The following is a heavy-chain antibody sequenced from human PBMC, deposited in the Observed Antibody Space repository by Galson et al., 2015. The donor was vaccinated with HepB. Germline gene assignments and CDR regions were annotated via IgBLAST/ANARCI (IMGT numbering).Heavy chain of an antibody. V-gene: IGHV3-73*01. CDR1: GFTFSGSA. Sequence: SLRLSCAASGFTFSGSAMHWVRQASGKGLEWVGRIRSKANSYATAYAASVKGRFTISRDDSKNTAYLQMNSLKTEDTAVYYCTSAGAIFGVASYYYYYMDVWGKGTTVTVSS. D-gene: IGHD3-3*01. J-gene: IGHJ6*03. CDR2: IRSKANSYAT. CDR3: TSAGAIFGVASYYYYYMDV.